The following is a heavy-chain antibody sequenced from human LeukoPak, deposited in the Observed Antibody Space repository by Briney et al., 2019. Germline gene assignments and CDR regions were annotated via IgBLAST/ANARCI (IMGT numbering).Heavy chain of an antibody. V-gene: IGHV3-21*01. D-gene: IGHD2-2*01. J-gene: IGHJ4*02. CDR2: ISSSSSYI. CDR1: GFTFSSYS. CDR3: ARDRDIVVVPAARLALDY. Sequence: PGGSLRLSCAASGFTFSSYSMNWARQAPGKGLEWVSSISSSSSYIYYADSVKGRFTISRDNAKNSLYLQMNSLRAEDTAVYYCARDRDIVVVPAARLALDYWGQGTLVTVSS.